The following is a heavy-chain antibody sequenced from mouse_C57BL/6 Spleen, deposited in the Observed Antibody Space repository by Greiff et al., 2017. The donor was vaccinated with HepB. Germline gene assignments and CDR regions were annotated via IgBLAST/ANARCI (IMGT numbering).Heavy chain of an antibody. CDR2: INPNNGGT. CDR3: ARGGNYGYFDV. V-gene: IGHV1-26*01. J-gene: IGHJ1*03. D-gene: IGHD1-1*01. Sequence: VQLQQSGPELVKPGASVKISCKASGYTFTDYYMNWVKQSHGKSLEWIGDINPNNGGTSYNQKFKGKATLTVDKSSSTAYMELRSLTSEDSAVYYGARGGNYGYFDVWGTGTTVTVSS. CDR1: GYTFTDYY.